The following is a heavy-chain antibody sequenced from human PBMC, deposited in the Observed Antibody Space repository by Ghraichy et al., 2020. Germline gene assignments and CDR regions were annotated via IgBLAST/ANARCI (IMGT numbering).Heavy chain of an antibody. CDR1: GFTFSSYS. Sequence: LSLTCAASGFTFSSYSMNWVRQAPGKGLEWVSYISSSSSTIYYADSVKGRFTISRDNAKNSLYLQMNSLRDEDTAVYYCARDGDIVVVTANPFDYWGQGTLVTVSS. J-gene: IGHJ4*02. CDR2: ISSSSSTI. CDR3: ARDGDIVVVTANPFDY. V-gene: IGHV3-48*02. D-gene: IGHD2-21*02.